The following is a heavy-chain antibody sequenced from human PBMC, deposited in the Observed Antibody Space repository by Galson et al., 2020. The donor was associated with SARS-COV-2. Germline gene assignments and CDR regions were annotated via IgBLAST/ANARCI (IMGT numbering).Heavy chain of an antibody. V-gene: IGHV4-34*01. J-gene: IGHJ4*02. CDR1: GGSLRGYF. CDR2: INHSGST. Sequence: SETLSLTCAVYGGSLRGYFLSWIRQPPGKGLEWIGEINHSGSTNYHPSFKSRVAMSVDTSKNQFSLKVNSVTAADTAVYYCARDTVERPVECWGQGTLVTVSS. D-gene: IGHD1-1*01. CDR3: ARDTVERPVEC.